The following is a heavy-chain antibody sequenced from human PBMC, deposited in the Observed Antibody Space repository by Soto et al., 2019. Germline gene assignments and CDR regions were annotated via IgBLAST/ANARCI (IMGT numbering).Heavy chain of an antibody. Sequence: ASVKVSCKASGYTFTSYGISWVRQAPGQGLEWMGWISAYNGNTNYAQKLQGRVTMTTDTSTSTAYMELRSLRSDDTAVYYCATDPAQESLLPFDYWGQGTLVTVSS. CDR3: ATDPAQESLLPFDY. V-gene: IGHV1-18*04. D-gene: IGHD2-2*01. J-gene: IGHJ4*02. CDR2: ISAYNGNT. CDR1: GYTFTSYG.